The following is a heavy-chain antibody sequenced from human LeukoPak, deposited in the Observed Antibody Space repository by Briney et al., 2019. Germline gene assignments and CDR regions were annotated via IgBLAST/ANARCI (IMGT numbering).Heavy chain of an antibody. Sequence: PSETLSLTCAVSGGSISSYYWSWIRQPPGKGLEWIGYIYYSGSTNYNPSLKCRVTISVDTSKNQFSLKLSSVTAADTAVYYCARASWSGYDSFDYWGQGTLVTVSS. J-gene: IGHJ4*02. CDR2: IYYSGST. V-gene: IGHV4-59*01. CDR1: GGSISSYY. D-gene: IGHD5-12*01. CDR3: ARASWSGYDSFDY.